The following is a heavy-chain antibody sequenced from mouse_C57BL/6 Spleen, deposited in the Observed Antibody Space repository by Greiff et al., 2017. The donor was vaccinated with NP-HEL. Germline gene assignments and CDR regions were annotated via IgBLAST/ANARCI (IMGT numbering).Heavy chain of an antibody. J-gene: IGHJ3*01. CDR2: ISYDGSN. CDR1: GYSITSGYY. D-gene: IGHD2-1*01. CDR3: AREGGNYVWFAY. V-gene: IGHV3-6*01. Sequence: EVKLQESGPGLVKPSQSLSLTCSVTGYSITSGYYWNWIRQFPGNKLEWMGYISYDGSNNYNPSLKNRISITRDTSKNQFFLKLNSVTTEDTATYYCAREGGNYVWFAYWGQGTLVTVSA.